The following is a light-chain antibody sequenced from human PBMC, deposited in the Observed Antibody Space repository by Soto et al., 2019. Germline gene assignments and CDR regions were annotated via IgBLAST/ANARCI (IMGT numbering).Light chain of an antibody. CDR3: SSFTTSTTHI. J-gene: IGLJ1*01. V-gene: IGLV2-14*03. Sequence: QSVLSQPASVSRSPGQSITISCTRTSSDIGSYHSVSWSHRPPGEAPRLMTFGVSRRPAGVCTRCSGSMCPNTASLTISALQTEAEADYYRSSFTTSTTHIFGTGTKVTV. CDR1: SSDIGSYHS. CDR2: GVS.